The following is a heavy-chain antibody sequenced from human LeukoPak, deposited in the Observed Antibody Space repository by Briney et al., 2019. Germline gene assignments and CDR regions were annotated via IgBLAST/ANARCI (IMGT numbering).Heavy chain of an antibody. D-gene: IGHD1-26*01. CDR2: IRSKGNNYAT. CDR3: SRPGSYSTDDAFDI. J-gene: IGHJ3*02. V-gene: IGHV3-73*01. CDR1: GFNFSGSA. Sequence: GRSLKLSCAASGFNFSGSAVHGVRQASGKGLEWVGHIRSKGNNYATAYTASVKGRFTISRDDSKSTAHLQMNSLKTEDTAVYYCSRPGSYSTDDAFDIWGQGTMVTVSS.